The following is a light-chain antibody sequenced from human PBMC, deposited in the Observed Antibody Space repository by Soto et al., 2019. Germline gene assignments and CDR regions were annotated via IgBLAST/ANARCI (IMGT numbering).Light chain of an antibody. V-gene: IGLV2-14*01. CDR1: SSDVGVYNY. J-gene: IGLJ2*01. CDR3: SSYTPSAHLV. CDR2: EVS. Sequence: QSALTQPASVSGSPGQSITISCTGTSSDVGVYNYDSWYQQHPGKAPKLMIYEVSNRPSGVSNRFSGSKSGNTAALTISGLQAEDEADYYCSSYTPSAHLVFGGGTNLPVL.